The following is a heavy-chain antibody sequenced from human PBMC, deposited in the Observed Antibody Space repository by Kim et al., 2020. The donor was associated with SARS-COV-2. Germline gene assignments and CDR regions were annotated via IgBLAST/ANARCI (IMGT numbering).Heavy chain of an antibody. CDR1: GYTFTNYY. J-gene: IGHJ6*02. D-gene: IGHD3-10*01. CDR2: INPSGADT. CDR3: ARDSYGTGYYYDMEV. V-gene: IGHV1-46*01. Sequence: ASVKVSCKASGYTFTNYYMHWVRQAPGQGLEWMGIINPSGADTRYAQKFQGRVTMTRDTSTSTVYMELYSLRSEDTAVYYCARDSYGTGYYYDMEVWSQGTTVTVSS.